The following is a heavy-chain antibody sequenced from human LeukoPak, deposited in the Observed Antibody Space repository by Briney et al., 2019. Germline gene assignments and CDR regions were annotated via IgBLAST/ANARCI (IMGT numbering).Heavy chain of an antibody. J-gene: IGHJ6*02. CDR1: GYTFTSYA. V-gene: IGHV1-3*01. Sequence: ASVKVYCKASGYTFTSYAMHWVRQAPGQRLEWMGWINAGNGNTKYSQKFQGRVTITRDTSASTAYMELSSLRSEDTAVYYCARRGEWLVGGVYYGMDVWGQGTTVTVSS. CDR2: INAGNGNT. CDR3: ARRGEWLVGGVYYGMDV. D-gene: IGHD6-19*01.